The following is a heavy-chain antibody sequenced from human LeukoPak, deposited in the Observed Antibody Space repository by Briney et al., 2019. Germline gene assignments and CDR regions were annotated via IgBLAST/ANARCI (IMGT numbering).Heavy chain of an antibody. CDR3: ARGGFKYNYYDAMDV. D-gene: IGHD3-10*01. CDR2: IKQDGSEK. J-gene: IGHJ6*02. Sequence: GGSLRLSCAASGFTFSSYWMSWVRQAPGKGLEWVANIKQDGSEKYYVDSVKGRFTISRDNGKNTVYLQMNSQRVDDTSVYFCARGGFKYNYYDAMDVWGQGTTVTVSS. V-gene: IGHV3-7*01. CDR1: GFTFSSYW.